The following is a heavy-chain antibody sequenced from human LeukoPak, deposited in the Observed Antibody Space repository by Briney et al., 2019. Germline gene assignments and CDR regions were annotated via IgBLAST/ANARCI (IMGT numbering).Heavy chain of an antibody. CDR2: IDPSDSYT. CDR3: ARSAATRSIAVAGTGLDY. CDR1: GYSFTSYW. J-gene: IGHJ4*02. Sequence: GESLRISFQGSGYSFTSYWISWVRRMPGKGREWMGRIDPSDSYTNYSPSFQGHVTISADKSISTAYLQWSSLKASDTAMYYCARSAATRSIAVAGTGLDYWGQGTLVTVSS. D-gene: IGHD6-19*01. V-gene: IGHV5-10-1*01.